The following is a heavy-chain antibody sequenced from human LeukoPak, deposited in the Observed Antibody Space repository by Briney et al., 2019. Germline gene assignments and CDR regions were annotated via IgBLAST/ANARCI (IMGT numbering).Heavy chain of an antibody. CDR2: INPSGGST. V-gene: IGHV1-46*01. J-gene: IGHJ4*02. Sequence: ASVKVSCKASGYTFTSYYMHWVRQAPGQGLEWMGIINPSGGSTSYAQKFQGRVTMTRDMSTSTVYMELSSLRSEDTAVYYCARDYYDSSGYYGNYFDYWGQGTLVTVSS. CDR3: ARDYYDSSGYYGNYFDY. CDR1: GYTFTSYY. D-gene: IGHD3-22*01.